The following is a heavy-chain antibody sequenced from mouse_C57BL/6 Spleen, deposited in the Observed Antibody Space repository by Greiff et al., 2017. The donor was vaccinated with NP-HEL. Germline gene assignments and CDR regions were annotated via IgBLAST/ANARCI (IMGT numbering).Heavy chain of an antibody. D-gene: IGHD1-1*01. CDR1: GYTFTSYW. Sequence: EVQLQQSGTVLARPGASVKMSCKTSGYTFTSYWMHRVKQRPGQGLEWIGAIYPGNSDTSYNQKFKGKAKLTAVTSASTAYMELSSLTNEDSAVYYCTRRGSTVVAPLDYWGQGTTLTVSS. J-gene: IGHJ2*01. CDR3: TRRGSTVVAPLDY. CDR2: IYPGNSDT. V-gene: IGHV1-5*01.